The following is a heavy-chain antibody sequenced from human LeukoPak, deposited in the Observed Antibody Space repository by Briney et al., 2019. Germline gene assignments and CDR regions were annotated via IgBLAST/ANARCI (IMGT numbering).Heavy chain of an antibody. CDR2: INGSGGST. V-gene: IGHV3-23*01. Sequence: PGGSLRLSCAASGFTFSSYAMSWVRQAPGKGLEWVSAINGSGGSTYYADSVKGRFTISRDNSKNTLYLQMNSLRAEDTAVYYCAKDRMGSSWYDWFDPWGQGTLVTVSS. CDR3: AKDRMGSSWYDWFDP. J-gene: IGHJ5*02. CDR1: GFTFSSYA. D-gene: IGHD6-13*01.